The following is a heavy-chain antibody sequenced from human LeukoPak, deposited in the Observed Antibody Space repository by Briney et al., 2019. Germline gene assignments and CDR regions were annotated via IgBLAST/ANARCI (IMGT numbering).Heavy chain of an antibody. CDR1: GGSISSSTYY. CDR2: IYYSGST. CDR3: ARDFPGFNPRPLTDSFYI. D-gene: IGHD6-6*01. J-gene: IGHJ3*02. Sequence: PSETLSLTCTVSGGSISSSTYYWGWFRQAPGKGLEWIGNIYYSGSTYYNPSLKSRVTMSVDTSKNQFSLKLSSVTAADTVVYYCARDFPGFNPRPLTDSFYIWGQRTIVTGSS. V-gene: IGHV4-39*07.